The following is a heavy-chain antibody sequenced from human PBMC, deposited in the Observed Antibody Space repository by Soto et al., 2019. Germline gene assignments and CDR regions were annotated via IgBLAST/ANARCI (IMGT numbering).Heavy chain of an antibody. CDR1: GGSIRSDGYY. J-gene: IGHJ5*02. CDR3: AGGSSKSWFDP. V-gene: IGHV4-31*03. D-gene: IGHD6-6*01. Sequence: SETLSLTCTVSGGSIRSDGYYWSWIRQHPGKGLEWVGYIYYSGSTYYNPSLKSRVSISADTSNNQFSLKLTSVTAADTAVYYCAGGSSKSWFDPWGQGTLVTVSS. CDR2: IYYSGST.